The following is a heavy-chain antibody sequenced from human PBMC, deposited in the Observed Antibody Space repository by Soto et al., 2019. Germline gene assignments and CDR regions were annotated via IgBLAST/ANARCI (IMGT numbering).Heavy chain of an antibody. CDR1: GYTFTSYY. V-gene: IGHV1-46*01. D-gene: IGHD3-16*02. Sequence: ASVKVSCKASGYTFTSYYMHWVRQAPGQGLEWMGIINPSGGSTSYAQKFQGRVTMTRDTSTSTVYMELSSLRSEDTAVYYCARDGKYYDYVWGSYPLVYWGQGTLVTVSS. J-gene: IGHJ4*02. CDR2: INPSGGST. CDR3: ARDGKYYDYVWGSYPLVY.